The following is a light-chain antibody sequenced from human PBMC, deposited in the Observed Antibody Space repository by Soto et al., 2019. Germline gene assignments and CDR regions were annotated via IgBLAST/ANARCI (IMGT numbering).Light chain of an antibody. Sequence: IQLTQSPSSLSASVGDRVTITCRASQDIAIYLAWYQQKPGEAPKLLIYAASSLQSGVPSRFSGSGSGTEFTLTISSLQPEDFATYYCLQHNSYPLTFGGGTKVEIK. CDR3: LQHNSYPLT. CDR2: AAS. V-gene: IGKV1-9*01. CDR1: QDIAIY. J-gene: IGKJ4*01.